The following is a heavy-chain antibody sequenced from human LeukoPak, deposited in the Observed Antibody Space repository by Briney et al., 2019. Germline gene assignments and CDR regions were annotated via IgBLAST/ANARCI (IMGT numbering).Heavy chain of an antibody. Sequence: GGSLRLSCAASGFTFSSYSMNWDRQAPGKGLEWVSYISSSSTIYYADSVKGRFTISRDNAKNSLYLQMNSLRAEDTAVYYCARDSSSALDFFYYYGMDVWGQGTTVTVSS. CDR2: ISSSSTI. CDR3: ARDSSSALDFFYYYGMDV. J-gene: IGHJ6*02. CDR1: GFTFSSYS. D-gene: IGHD6-6*01. V-gene: IGHV3-48*01.